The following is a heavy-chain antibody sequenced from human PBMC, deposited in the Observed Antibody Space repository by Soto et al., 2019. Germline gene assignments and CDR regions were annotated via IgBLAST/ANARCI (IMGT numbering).Heavy chain of an antibody. Sequence: GGSLRLSCAASGFSFGSYALSWVRQAPGKGLEWVSTISGSDGKTFYADSVKGRFSISRDISQSTLYLQMNSLRADDTAIYYCARWSYLDYWGQGTRVTVSS. CDR3: ARWSYLDY. V-gene: IGHV3-23*01. CDR1: GFSFGSYA. J-gene: IGHJ4*02. CDR2: ISGSDGKT. D-gene: IGHD3-3*01.